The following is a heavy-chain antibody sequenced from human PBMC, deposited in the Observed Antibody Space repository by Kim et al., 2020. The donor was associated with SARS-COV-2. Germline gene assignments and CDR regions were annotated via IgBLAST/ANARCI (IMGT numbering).Heavy chain of an antibody. CDR3: ARDSGGGSPDY. Sequence: GGSLRLSCAASGFTFSSYDMHWVRQATGKGLEWVSAIGTAGDTYYPGSVKGRFTISRENAKNSLYLQMNSLRAGDTAVYYCARDSGGGSPDYWGQGTLVTVSS. CDR2: IGTAGDT. D-gene: IGHD2-15*01. J-gene: IGHJ4*02. V-gene: IGHV3-13*01. CDR1: GFTFSSYD.